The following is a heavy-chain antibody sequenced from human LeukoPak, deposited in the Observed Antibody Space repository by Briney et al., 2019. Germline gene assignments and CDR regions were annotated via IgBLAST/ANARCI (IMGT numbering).Heavy chain of an antibody. D-gene: IGHD6-13*01. J-gene: IGHJ1*01. CDR2: ISWNSGSI. Sequence: PGGSLRLSCAASGFTFDDYAMHWVRQAPGKGLEWVSGISWNSGSIGYADSVKGRFTISRDNSKNTLYLQMNSLRAEDTAVYYCAKNSYSSSWYPQHWGQGTLVTVSS. CDR3: AKNSYSSSWYPQH. CDR1: GFTFDDYA. V-gene: IGHV3-9*01.